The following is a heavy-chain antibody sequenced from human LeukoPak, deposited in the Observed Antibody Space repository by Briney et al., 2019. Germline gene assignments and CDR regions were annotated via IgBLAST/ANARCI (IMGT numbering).Heavy chain of an antibody. Sequence: GGSLRLSCAASGFIVSSNYMSWVRQAPGKGLEWVSIIYSGGSTFYADSVKGRFTISRDNSKNTLYLQMNSLRAEDTAVYYCAKDLEAHYYDSSGYNYWGQGTLVTVSS. J-gene: IGHJ4*02. CDR2: IYSGGST. V-gene: IGHV3-53*01. CDR1: GFIVSSNY. CDR3: AKDLEAHYYDSSGYNY. D-gene: IGHD3-22*01.